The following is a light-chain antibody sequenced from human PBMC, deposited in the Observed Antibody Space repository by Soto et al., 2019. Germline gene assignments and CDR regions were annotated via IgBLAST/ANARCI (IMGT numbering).Light chain of an antibody. CDR2: GAS. CDR3: QQYHDWPS. J-gene: IGKJ4*01. V-gene: IGKV3-15*01. Sequence: EIVMTQLPATLSVSPGETVTLSCRASQSVTSNLAWYQQKPGQPPRLLIYGASTRATGTPVIFSGSGSGTDFTLTISSLQPEDFAVYYCQQYHDWPSFGGGTKVEIK. CDR1: QSVTSN.